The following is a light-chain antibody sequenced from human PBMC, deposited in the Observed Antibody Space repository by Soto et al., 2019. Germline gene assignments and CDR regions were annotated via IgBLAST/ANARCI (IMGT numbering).Light chain of an antibody. CDR2: EVT. V-gene: IGLV2-14*01. CDR3: SSYTTNIAPVV. CDR1: SGDIGGYNY. Sequence: QSVLTQPASVSGSPGQSITISCTGTSGDIGGYNYVSWYQQHPGKAPKLLISEVTNRPSGVSNRFSGSKSGNTASLTISGHQDEDEADYYCSSYTTNIAPVVFGGGTKLTVL. J-gene: IGLJ2*01.